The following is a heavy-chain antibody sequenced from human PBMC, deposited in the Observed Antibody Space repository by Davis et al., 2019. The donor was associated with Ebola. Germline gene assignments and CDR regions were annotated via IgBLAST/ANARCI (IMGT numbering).Heavy chain of an antibody. D-gene: IGHD3-10*01. J-gene: IGHJ6*02. CDR2: IKQDGSEK. Sequence: LSLTCAASGFTFSSYWMSWVRQAPGKGLEWVANIKQDGSEKYYVDSVKGRFTISRDNAKNSLYLQMNSLRAEDTAVYYCARGGYDGSGLLDYYYGMDVWGQGTTVTVSS. CDR1: GFTFSSYW. CDR3: ARGGYDGSGLLDYYYGMDV. V-gene: IGHV3-7*03.